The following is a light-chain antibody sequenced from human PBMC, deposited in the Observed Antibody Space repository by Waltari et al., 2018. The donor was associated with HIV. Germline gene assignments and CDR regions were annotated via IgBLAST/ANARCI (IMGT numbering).Light chain of an antibody. CDR1: QVIGND. V-gene: IGKV1-6*02. CDR2: AAS. Sequence: AIQMTQSPSSLSASVGDRVTITCRASQVIGNDLGWYQQKPGQAPKALIYAASSLQTGIPSRFRGSRSGTDFTLTISSLQTEDSATYYCLQDGSFPLTFGPGTKVDV. J-gene: IGKJ3*01. CDR3: LQDGSFPLT.